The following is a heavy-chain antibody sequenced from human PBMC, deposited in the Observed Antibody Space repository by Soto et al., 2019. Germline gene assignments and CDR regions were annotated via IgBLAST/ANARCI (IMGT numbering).Heavy chain of an antibody. D-gene: IGHD1-1*01. CDR3: ARELPQRQGRNMDV. V-gene: IGHV4-31*03. CDR1: GGSMSSGDYY. CDR2: INYRGSL. Sequence: SETLSLTCTVTGGSMSSGDYYRTWIRQHPGKGLEWIGYINYRGSLYYNPSLKSRVSMSVVTSKNQFSLNLSSVTAADTAVYYCARELPQRQGRNMDVWGQGTTVTVSS. J-gene: IGHJ6*02.